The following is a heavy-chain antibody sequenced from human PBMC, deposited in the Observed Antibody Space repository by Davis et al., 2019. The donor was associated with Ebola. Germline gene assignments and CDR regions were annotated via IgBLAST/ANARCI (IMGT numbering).Heavy chain of an antibody. D-gene: IGHD3-22*01. CDR2: FFYTGST. V-gene: IGHV4-39*01. Sequence: MPSETLSLTCIVSGGSINSNSYYWGWIRQPPGKGLEWIGSFFYTGSTYYNPSLKSRVTISVDTSRNQFSLRVTSVTAADTAVYYCAREHSSGEQLHWGRGTLVTVSS. J-gene: IGHJ4*02. CDR3: AREHSSGEQLH. CDR1: GGSINSNSYY.